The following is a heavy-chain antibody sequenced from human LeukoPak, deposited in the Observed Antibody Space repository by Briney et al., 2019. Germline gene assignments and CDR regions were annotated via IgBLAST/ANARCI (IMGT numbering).Heavy chain of an antibody. D-gene: IGHD3-10*01. V-gene: IGHV3-15*01. CDR3: TATYYYGSGTY. CDR1: GFNVSNYY. CDR2: IKSKTDGGTT. J-gene: IGHJ4*02. Sequence: GGSLRLSCAASGFNVSNYYMNWVRQAPGKGLEWVGRIKSKTDGGTTDYAAPVKGRFTISRDDSKNTLYLQMNSLKTEDTAVYYCTATYYYGSGTYWGQGTLVTVSS.